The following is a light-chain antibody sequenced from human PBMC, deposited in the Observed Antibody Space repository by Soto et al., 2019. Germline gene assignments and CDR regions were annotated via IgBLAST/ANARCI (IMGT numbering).Light chain of an antibody. Sequence: EIVLTQSPGTLSVSPGERATLSCRASQSVSCKLAWYQQKPGQTPRLLFYGASTGATSIPARFSGSGSETEFTLTISSLQFEDFAVYYCQQYNNWPGTFGQGTKVEIK. V-gene: IGKV3-15*01. J-gene: IGKJ1*01. CDR2: GAS. CDR3: QQYNNWPGT. CDR1: QSVSCK.